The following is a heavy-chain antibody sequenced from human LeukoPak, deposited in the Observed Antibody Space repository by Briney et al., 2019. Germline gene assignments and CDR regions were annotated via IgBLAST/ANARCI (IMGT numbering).Heavy chain of an antibody. CDR3: AARPTSEAVAPSDF. CDR2: ISWNSGSI. D-gene: IGHD6-19*01. V-gene: IGHV3-9*01. J-gene: IGHJ4*02. Sequence: GGSLRLSCAASGFTFDDYAMHWVRQAPGKGLEWVSGISWNSGSIGYADSVKGRFTISRDNAKNSLYLQMNSLRAEDTATYYCAARPTSEAVAPSDFWGQGTLVTVSP. CDR1: GFTFDDYA.